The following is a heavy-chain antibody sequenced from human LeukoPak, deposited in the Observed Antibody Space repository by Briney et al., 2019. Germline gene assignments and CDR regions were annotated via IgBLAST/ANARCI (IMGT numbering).Heavy chain of an antibody. CDR2: IKQDGSEK. Sequence: SGGSLRLSCAASGFTFSSYWMSWVRQAPGEGLEWVANIKQDGSEKYYVDSVKGRFTISRDNAKNSLYLQMNSLRAEDTAVYYCAREDYYGSGSPLDYWGQGTLVTVSS. D-gene: IGHD3-10*01. CDR3: AREDYYGSGSPLDY. CDR1: GFTFSSYW. V-gene: IGHV3-7*01. J-gene: IGHJ4*02.